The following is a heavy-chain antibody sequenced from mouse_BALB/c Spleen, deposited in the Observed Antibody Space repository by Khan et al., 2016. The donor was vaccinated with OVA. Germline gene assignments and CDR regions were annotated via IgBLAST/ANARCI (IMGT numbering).Heavy chain of an antibody. V-gene: IGHV2-2*02. J-gene: IGHJ3*01. CDR3: ARRGYDYGRGALFAY. Sequence: QVQLKESGPGLVQPSQSLSITCTVSGFSLNNYSVHWVRQSPGKGLEWLGVIWSAGSTDYNAAFISRMTISKDNSRNQIFFRMNSLQPNDTAIYYCARRGYDYGRGALFAYWGQGTLVTVSP. D-gene: IGHD2-4*01. CDR2: IWSAGST. CDR1: GFSLNNYS.